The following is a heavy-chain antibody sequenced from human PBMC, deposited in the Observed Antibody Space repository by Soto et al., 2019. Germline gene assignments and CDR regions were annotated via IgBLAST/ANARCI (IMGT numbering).Heavy chain of an antibody. D-gene: IGHD1-26*01. J-gene: IGHJ6*02. CDR3: ARAFVGATTGRRYYYYGMDV. Sequence: ASVKVSCKASGGTFSSYSISWVRQAPGQGLEWMGGIIPIFGTANYAQKFQGRVTITADESTSTAYMELSSLRSEDTAVYYCARAFVGATTGRRYYYYGMDVWGQGTTVTVSS. CDR1: GGTFSSYS. V-gene: IGHV1-69*13. CDR2: IIPIFGTA.